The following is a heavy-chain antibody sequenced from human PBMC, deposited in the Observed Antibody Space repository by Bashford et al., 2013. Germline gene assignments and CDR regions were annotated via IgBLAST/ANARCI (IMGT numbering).Heavy chain of an antibody. J-gene: IGHJ4*02. Sequence: GSLRLSCAASGITFSEYYMTWIRQAPGKGLEWISHISGSTTNIQYADSVKDRFTISRDNAKNSLYLQMNSLRAEDTAVYYCARGGSGTSYFWVYWGQGTLVTVSS. V-gene: IGHV3-11*05. CDR3: ARGGSGTSYFWVY. CDR2: ISGSTTNI. D-gene: IGHD2-2*01. CDR1: GITFSEYY.